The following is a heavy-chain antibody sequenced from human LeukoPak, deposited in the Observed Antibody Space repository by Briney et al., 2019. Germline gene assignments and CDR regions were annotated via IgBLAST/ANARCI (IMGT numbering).Heavy chain of an antibody. CDR2: IRYDGSNK. Sequence: PGGSLRLSCAASGFTFSSYGMHWVRQAPGKGLEWVAFIRYDGSNKYYADSVKGRFTISRDNSKNTLYLQMNSLRAEDTAVYYCAKDGSRGVQGYYYMDVWGKGTTVTISS. V-gene: IGHV3-30*02. CDR1: GFTFSSYG. CDR3: AKDGSRGVQGYYYMDV. J-gene: IGHJ6*03. D-gene: IGHD3-10*01.